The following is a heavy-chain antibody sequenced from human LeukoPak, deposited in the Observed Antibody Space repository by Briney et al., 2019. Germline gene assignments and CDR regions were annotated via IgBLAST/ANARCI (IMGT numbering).Heavy chain of an antibody. V-gene: IGHV3-48*02. D-gene: IGHD3-10*01. CDR3: VRESRFHFDY. CDR1: AFTFSGYS. CDR2: ISSSSSIM. J-gene: IGHJ4*02. Sequence: PGGSLRLSCAASAFTFSGYSTTWVRQAPGKGLEWVSYISSSSSIMSYADSVKGRFTISRDNAKNSLYLQMNSLRDEDTAVYYCVRESRFHFDYWGQGTLVTVSS.